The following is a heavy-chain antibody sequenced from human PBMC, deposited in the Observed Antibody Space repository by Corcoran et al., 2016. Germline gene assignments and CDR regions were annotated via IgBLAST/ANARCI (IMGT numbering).Heavy chain of an antibody. J-gene: IGHJ6*02. D-gene: IGHD3-22*01. Sequence: QVQLVQSGAEVKKPGASVKVSCKASGYTFTSYDINWVRQATGQGLEWKGWMNPNSGNTGYAQKFQGRVTMTRNTSISTAYMELISLRSEDTAVYYCARDLPYYYYSSGYYPNYYYYGMDVWGQGTTVTVSS. CDR1: GYTFTSYD. CDR2: MNPNSGNT. V-gene: IGHV1-8*01. CDR3: ARDLPYYYYSSGYYPNYYYYGMDV.